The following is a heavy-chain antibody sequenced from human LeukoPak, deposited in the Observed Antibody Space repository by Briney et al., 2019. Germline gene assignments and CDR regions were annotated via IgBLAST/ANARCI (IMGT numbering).Heavy chain of an antibody. Sequence: GGSLRLSCAASGFTFSSYWMSWVRQAPGKGLEWVANIKQDGSEKYYVDSVKGRFTISRDNAKNSLYLQMNSLRAEDTAVYYCARENDFWSGYPEELDYYYYGMDVWGQGTTVTVSS. D-gene: IGHD3-3*01. J-gene: IGHJ6*02. CDR2: IKQDGSEK. CDR3: ARENDFWSGYPEELDYYYYGMDV. CDR1: GFTFSSYW. V-gene: IGHV3-7*03.